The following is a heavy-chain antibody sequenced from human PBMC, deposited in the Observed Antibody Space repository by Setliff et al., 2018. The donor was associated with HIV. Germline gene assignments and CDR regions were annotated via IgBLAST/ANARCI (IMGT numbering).Heavy chain of an antibody. D-gene: IGHD2-21*02. CDR1: GYTFTSYA. CDR3: ARTGRSSTWWGLHYYYYMDV. CDR2: INAGNGNT. V-gene: IGHV1-3*01. Sequence: GASVKVSCKASGYTFTSYAMHWVRQAPGQSLEWMGWINAGNGNTKYSQKFQGRVTITRDTSASTAYMELSSLRSEDTAVYFCARTGRSSTWWGLHYYYYMDVWGKGTTVTVSS. J-gene: IGHJ6*03.